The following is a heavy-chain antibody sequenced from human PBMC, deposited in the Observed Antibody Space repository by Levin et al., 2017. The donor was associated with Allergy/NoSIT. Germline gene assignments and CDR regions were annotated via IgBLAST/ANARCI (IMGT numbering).Heavy chain of an antibody. CDR3: ARDSRAAAGPYFYYYGMDV. V-gene: IGHV3-53*01. CDR2: IYSGGST. Sequence: SCAASGFTVSNNYMTWVRQAPGKGLDWVSVIYSGGSTYYADSVKGRFTISRDNSKNTLYLQMNSLRAEDTAVYYCARDSRAAAGPYFYYYGMDVWGQGTTVTVSS. CDR1: GFTVSNNY. J-gene: IGHJ6*02. D-gene: IGHD6-13*01.